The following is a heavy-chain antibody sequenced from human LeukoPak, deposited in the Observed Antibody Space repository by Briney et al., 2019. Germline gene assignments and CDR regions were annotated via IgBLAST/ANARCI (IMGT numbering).Heavy chain of an antibody. CDR1: GGTFSSYA. V-gene: IGHV1-69*01. Sequence: GSSVKVSCKASGGTFSSYAISWVRQAPGQGLEWMGGIIPIFGTANYAQKFQGRVTITADESTSTAYMELSSLRSEDTAVYYCARDLTDSSGWSGGPYYYYGMDVWGQGTTVTVSS. D-gene: IGHD6-19*01. CDR3: ARDLTDSSGWSGGPYYYYGMDV. J-gene: IGHJ6*02. CDR2: IIPIFGTA.